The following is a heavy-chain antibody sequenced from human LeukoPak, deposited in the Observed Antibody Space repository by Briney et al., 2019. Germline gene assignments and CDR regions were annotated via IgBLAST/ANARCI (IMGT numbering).Heavy chain of an antibody. V-gene: IGHV3-21*01. Sequence: GGSLRLSCAASGFTFSSYSINWVRQAPGKGLEWVSFISSSRSYIYYADSVKGRFTISRDNAKNTLYLQMNSLRAEDTAVYYCARDHYGSGSSYGPSWAFDIWGQGTMVTVSS. CDR3: ARDHYGSGSSYGPSWAFDI. J-gene: IGHJ3*02. CDR1: GFTFSSYS. D-gene: IGHD3-10*01. CDR2: ISSSRSYI.